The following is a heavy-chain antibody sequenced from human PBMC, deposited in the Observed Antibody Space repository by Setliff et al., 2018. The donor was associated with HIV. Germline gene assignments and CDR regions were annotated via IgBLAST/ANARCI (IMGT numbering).Heavy chain of an antibody. J-gene: IGHJ3*02. D-gene: IGHD2-8*01. CDR3: ASSMGSHDAFDI. CDR1: GGSISSGSYY. V-gene: IGHV4-31*03. Sequence: PSETLSLTCTVSGGSISSGSYYWSWIRQHPGKGLEWMGHIYYSGNTYYNPSLESRVTISVDMSKNQFSLKLSSVTAADTAVYYCASSMGSHDAFDIWGQGTMVTVSS. CDR2: IYYSGNT.